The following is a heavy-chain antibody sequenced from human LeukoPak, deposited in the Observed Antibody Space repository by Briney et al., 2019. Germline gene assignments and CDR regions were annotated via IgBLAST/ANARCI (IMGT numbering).Heavy chain of an antibody. V-gene: IGHV5-51*01. CDR1: GYSFTSYW. D-gene: IGHD6-13*01. J-gene: IGHJ6*03. CDR2: IYPGDSDT. Sequence: GESLKISCKGSGYSFTSYWIGWVRQMPGKGLEWMGIIYPGDSDTRYSPSFQGQVTISADKSISTAYLQWSSLKASDTAMYYCARASSSWYQNYYYYMDVWGKGTTLTVSS. CDR3: ARASSSWYQNYYYYMDV.